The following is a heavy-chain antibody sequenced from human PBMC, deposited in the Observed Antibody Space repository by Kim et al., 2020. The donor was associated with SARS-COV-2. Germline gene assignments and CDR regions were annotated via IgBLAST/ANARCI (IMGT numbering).Heavy chain of an antibody. V-gene: IGHV1-24*01. Sequence: ASVKVSCKVSGYTLTELSMHWVRRAPGKGLEWMGGFDPEDGETIYAQKFQGRVTMTEDTSTDTAYMELSSLRSEDTAVYYCATSTAMVTGGWFDPWGQGTLVTVSS. CDR3: ATSTAMVTGGWFDP. J-gene: IGHJ5*02. CDR2: FDPEDGET. CDR1: GYTLTELS. D-gene: IGHD5-18*01.